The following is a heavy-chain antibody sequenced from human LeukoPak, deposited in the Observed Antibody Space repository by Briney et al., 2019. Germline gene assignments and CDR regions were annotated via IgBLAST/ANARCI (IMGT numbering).Heavy chain of an antibody. CDR1: GFTFSGYS. V-gene: IGHV3-21*01. Sequence: GGSLRLSCAASGFTFSGYSMNWVRQAPGKGLEWVSSISSSSSYIYYADSVKGRFTISRDNAKNSLYLQMNSLRAEDTAVYYCARDRTGYSSSWYVDYWGQGTLVTVSS. J-gene: IGHJ4*02. CDR2: ISSSSSYI. D-gene: IGHD6-13*01. CDR3: ARDRTGYSSSWYVDY.